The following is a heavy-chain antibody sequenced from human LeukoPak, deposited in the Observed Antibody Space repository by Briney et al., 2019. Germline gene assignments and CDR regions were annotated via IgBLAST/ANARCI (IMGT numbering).Heavy chain of an antibody. J-gene: IGHJ4*02. CDR1: GGSFSGYY. CDR2: INHSGST. D-gene: IGHD6-13*01. CDR3: ARGRIAAAGPWRY. Sequence: SETLSLTCAVYGGSFSGYYWSWIRQPPGKGPEWIGEINHSGSTNYNPSLKSRVTISVDTSKNQFSLKLSSVTAADTAVYYCARGRIAAAGPWRYWGQGTLVTVSS. V-gene: IGHV4-34*01.